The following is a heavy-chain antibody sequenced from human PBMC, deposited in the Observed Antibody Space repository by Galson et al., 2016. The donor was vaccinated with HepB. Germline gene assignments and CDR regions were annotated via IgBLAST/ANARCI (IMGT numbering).Heavy chain of an antibody. CDR2: IIPIFGTA. V-gene: IGHV1-69*06. J-gene: IGHJ6*02. CDR3: ARVDYYDSSGYYYDYYYGMDV. CDR1: GGTFSSYA. D-gene: IGHD3-22*01. Sequence: SVKVSCKASGGTFSSYAISWVRQAPGHGLEWTGGIIPIFGTANYAQKFQGRVTITADKSTSTAYMELSSLRSEDTAVYYCARVDYYDSSGYYYDYYYGMDVWGQGTTVTVSS.